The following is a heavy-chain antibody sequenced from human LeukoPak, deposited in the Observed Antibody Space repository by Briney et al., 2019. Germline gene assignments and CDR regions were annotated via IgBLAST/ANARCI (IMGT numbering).Heavy chain of an antibody. D-gene: IGHD2-15*01. Sequence: SVKVSCKASGGTFSSYAISWVRQAPGQGLEWMGGIIPIFGTANYAQKFQGRVTITTDESTSTAYMELSSLRSEDTAVYYCARESVGYCSGGSCYQLDYWGQGTLVTVSS. V-gene: IGHV1-69*05. J-gene: IGHJ4*02. CDR3: ARESVGYCSGGSCYQLDY. CDR2: IIPIFGTA. CDR1: GGTFSSYA.